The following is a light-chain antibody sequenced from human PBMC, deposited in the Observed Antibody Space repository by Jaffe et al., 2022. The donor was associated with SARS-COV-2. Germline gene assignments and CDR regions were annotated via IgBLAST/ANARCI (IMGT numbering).Light chain of an antibody. J-gene: IGLJ1*01. CDR2: DDS. Sequence: SYVLTQSHSVSVAPGQTARITCGGNKIGSQSVHWYQQKPGQAPVLVVYDDSDRPSGIPERFSGSNSGTTATLTISGVEAGDEADYYCQVWDSSSDHRVFGPGTKVIVL. V-gene: IGLV3-21*02. CDR3: QVWDSSSDHRV. CDR1: KIGSQS.